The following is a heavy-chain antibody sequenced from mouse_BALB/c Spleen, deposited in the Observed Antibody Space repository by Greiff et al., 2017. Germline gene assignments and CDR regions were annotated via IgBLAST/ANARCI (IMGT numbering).Heavy chain of an antibody. CDR2: ISSGSSTI. Sequence: EVKVVESGGGLVQPGGSRKLSCAASGFTFSSFGMHWVRQAPEKGLEWVAYISSGSSTIYYADTVKGRFTISRDNPKNTLFLQMTSLRTEDTAMYYCAEEARASFAYWGQGTLVTVSA. J-gene: IGHJ3*01. CDR3: AEEARASFAY. CDR1: GFTFSSFG. V-gene: IGHV5-17*02. D-gene: IGHD3-1*01.